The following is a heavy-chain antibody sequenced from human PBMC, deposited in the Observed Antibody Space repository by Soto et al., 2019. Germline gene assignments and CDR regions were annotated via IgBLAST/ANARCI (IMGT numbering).Heavy chain of an antibody. CDR3: ARDRGYSGYWIDWFDP. D-gene: IGHD5-12*01. V-gene: IGHV1-18*01. CDR1: VYTFTSYS. Sequence: ASVKVSCKASVYTFTSYSISWVRQAPGQGLEWMGWISAYNGNTNYAQKLQGRVTMTTDTSTSTANMELRSLRSDETALYYCARDRGYSGYWIDWFDPWGHGTLFSVSS. J-gene: IGHJ5*02. CDR2: ISAYNGNT.